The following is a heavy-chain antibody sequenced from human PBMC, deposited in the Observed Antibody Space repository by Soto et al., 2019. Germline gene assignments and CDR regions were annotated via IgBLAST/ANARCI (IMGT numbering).Heavy chain of an antibody. J-gene: IGHJ6*03. D-gene: IGHD3-10*01. V-gene: IGHV3-15*01. CDR3: TTVRWFGEFPSYYYYMDV. Sequence: GGSLRLSCAASGFTFSYAWMTWVRQAPGKGLEWVGRIKSKTDGGTTDYAAPVKGRFTISRDDSKNTLYLQMNSLKTEDTAVYYCTTVRWFGEFPSYYYYMDVWGKGTTVTVSS. CDR2: IKSKTDGGTT. CDR1: GFTFSYAW.